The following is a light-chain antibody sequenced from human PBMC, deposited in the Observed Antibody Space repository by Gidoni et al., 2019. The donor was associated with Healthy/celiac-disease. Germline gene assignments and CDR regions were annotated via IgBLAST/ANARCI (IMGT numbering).Light chain of an antibody. J-gene: IGKJ4*01. Sequence: EIVMTQSPATLSVSPGERATLSCRASLSVSSNLAWYQQTPGQAPSLLIYGASTRATGIPARFSGSGSGIEFTLTISSLQSEDFAVYYCQQYDDWPLTFGGXTKVEIK. CDR3: QQYDDWPLT. CDR1: LSVSSN. V-gene: IGKV3-15*01. CDR2: GAS.